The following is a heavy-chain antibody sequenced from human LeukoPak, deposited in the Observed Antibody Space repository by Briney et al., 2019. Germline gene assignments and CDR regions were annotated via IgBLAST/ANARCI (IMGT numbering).Heavy chain of an antibody. D-gene: IGHD3-10*01. CDR1: GFTFSGSA. Sequence: GGSLRLSCAASGFTFSGSAMHWVRQASGKGLEWVGRIRSKANSYATAYAASVKGRFTISRDDSKNTAYLQMNSLRAEDTAIYYCARELFDFDYWGQGTLVTVSS. CDR2: IRSKANSYAT. V-gene: IGHV3-73*01. J-gene: IGHJ4*02. CDR3: ARELFDFDY.